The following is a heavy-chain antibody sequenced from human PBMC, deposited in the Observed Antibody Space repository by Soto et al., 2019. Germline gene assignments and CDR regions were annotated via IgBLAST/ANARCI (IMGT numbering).Heavy chain of an antibody. CDR3: ARDLTGGPTYYDFWSGYSPVDY. CDR2: IDPSGGST. CDR1: GYNFTSYY. D-gene: IGHD3-3*01. V-gene: IGHV1-46*03. Sequence: ASVKGSCKGSGYNFTSYYMHWVRQAPGQRLEWMGIIDPSGGSTSYAQKFQGRVSMTRDTSTSTVHMDLNSLRSEDTAVYYCARDLTGGPTYYDFWSGYSPVDYWGLGTLVTVSS. J-gene: IGHJ4*02.